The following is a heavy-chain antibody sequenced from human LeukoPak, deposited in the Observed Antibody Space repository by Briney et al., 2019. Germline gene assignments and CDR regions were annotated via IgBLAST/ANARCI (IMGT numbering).Heavy chain of an antibody. J-gene: IGHJ6*03. CDR1: GFTVSSNY. Sequence: PGGSLGLSCAASGFTVSSNYMSWVRQAPGKGLEWVSVIYSGGSTYYADSVKGRFTISRDNSKNTLYLQMNSLRAEDTAVYYCARDPSYDFWSGSDYYYMDVWGKGTTVTVSS. D-gene: IGHD3-3*01. CDR2: IYSGGST. CDR3: ARDPSYDFWSGSDYYYMDV. V-gene: IGHV3-66*02.